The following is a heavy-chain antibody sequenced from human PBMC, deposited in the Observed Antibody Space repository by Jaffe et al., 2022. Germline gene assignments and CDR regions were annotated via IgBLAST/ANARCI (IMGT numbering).Heavy chain of an antibody. CDR3: AREGEIVAYYYYMDV. J-gene: IGHJ6*03. CDR2: IYTSGST. V-gene: IGHV4-61*02. Sequence: QVQLQESGPGLVKPSQTLSLTCTVSGGSISSGSYYWSWIRQPAGKGLEWIGRIYTSGSTNYNPSLKSRVTISVDTSKNQFSLKLSSVTAADTAVYYCAREGEIVAYYYYMDVWGKGTTVTVSS. D-gene: IGHD5-12*01. CDR1: GGSISSGSYY.